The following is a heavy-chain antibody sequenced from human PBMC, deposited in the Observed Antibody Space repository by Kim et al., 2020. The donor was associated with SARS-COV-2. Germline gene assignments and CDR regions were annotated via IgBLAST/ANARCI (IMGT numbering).Heavy chain of an antibody. CDR2: IYYSGST. Sequence: SETLSLTCTVSVGSISSGGYYWSWIRQHPGKGLEWIGYIYYSGSTYYNPSLKSRVTISVDTSKNQFSLKLSSVTAADTAVYYCARAKGYSRIVLVLGKFDYWGQATLVTVSS. J-gene: IGHJ4*02. V-gene: IGHV4-31*03. CDR3: ARAKGYSRIVLVLGKFDY. D-gene: IGHD2-8*02. CDR1: VGSISSGGYY.